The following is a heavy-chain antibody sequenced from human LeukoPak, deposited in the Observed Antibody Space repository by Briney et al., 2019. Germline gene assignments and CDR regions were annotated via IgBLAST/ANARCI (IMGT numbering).Heavy chain of an antibody. D-gene: IGHD2-2*01. J-gene: IGHJ4*02. CDR3: ARDRWGIVVVPVPMRGVFDY. Sequence: SVKVSCKASGGTFSISAISWVRQAPGQGLEWMGRIIPILGIANYAQKFQGRVTITADKSTSTAYMELSSLRSEDTAVYYCARDRWGIVVVPVPMRGVFDYWGQGTLVTVSS. CDR2: IIPILGIA. V-gene: IGHV1-69*04. CDR1: GGTFSISA.